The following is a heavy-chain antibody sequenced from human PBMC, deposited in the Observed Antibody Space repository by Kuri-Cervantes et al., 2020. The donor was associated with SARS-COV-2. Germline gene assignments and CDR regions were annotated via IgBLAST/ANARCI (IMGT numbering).Heavy chain of an antibody. CDR3: VKDCENFDFWSGYHAYYYMDV. J-gene: IGHJ6*03. D-gene: IGHD3-3*01. Sequence: GESLKISCAASGFTFSSYGMHWVRQAPGKGLEWVAFIRYDGSNKYYADSVKGRFTISRDNSKKTLDLQINSLRGEDTAVYYCVKDCENFDFWSGYHAYYYMDVWGKGTMVTVSS. V-gene: IGHV3-30*02. CDR1: GFTFSSYG. CDR2: IRYDGSNK.